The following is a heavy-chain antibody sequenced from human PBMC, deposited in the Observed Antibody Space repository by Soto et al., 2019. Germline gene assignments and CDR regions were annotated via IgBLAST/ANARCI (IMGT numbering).Heavy chain of an antibody. CDR1: GGSFSGYY. V-gene: IGHV4-34*01. CDR2: INHFGST. D-gene: IGHD1-26*01. CDR3: ARDLGGQIVDY. Sequence: PSETLSLTCAVYGGSFSGYYWSWFRQPPGKGLEWIGQINHFGSTNYNPSLKSRVTISSDTSKNQFSLKLTSVTAADTAVYYCARDLGGQIVDYWGQGTLVTVSS. J-gene: IGHJ4*02.